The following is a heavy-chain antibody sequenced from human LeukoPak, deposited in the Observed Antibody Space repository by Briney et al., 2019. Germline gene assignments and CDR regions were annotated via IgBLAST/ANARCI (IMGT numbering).Heavy chain of an antibody. V-gene: IGHV2-70*11. D-gene: IGHD3-22*01. CDR1: GFSLSTSGMC. Sequence: SGPALVKPTQTLTLTCTFSGFSLSTSGMCVSWIRQPPGKALEWLARIDWGDDKYYSTSLKTRLTISKDTSKNQVVLTMTNMDPVDTATYYCARIRYDSSGYPYYFDYWGQGTLVTVSS. CDR2: IDWGDDK. J-gene: IGHJ4*02. CDR3: ARIRYDSSGYPYYFDY.